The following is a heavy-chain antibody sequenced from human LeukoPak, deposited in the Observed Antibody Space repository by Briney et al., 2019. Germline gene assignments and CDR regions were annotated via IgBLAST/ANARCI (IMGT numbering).Heavy chain of an antibody. J-gene: IGHJ3*02. CDR1: GGSISSYY. Sequence: PSETLSLTCTVSGGSISSYYWSWIRQPAGKGLEWIGRIYTSGSTNYNPSLKSRVTMSVDTSRNQFSLRLSSVTAADTAMYYCARTYSIGWSLGVFDIWGQGTMVTVSS. V-gene: IGHV4-4*07. CDR3: ARTYSIGWSLGVFDI. D-gene: IGHD6-19*01. CDR2: IYTSGST.